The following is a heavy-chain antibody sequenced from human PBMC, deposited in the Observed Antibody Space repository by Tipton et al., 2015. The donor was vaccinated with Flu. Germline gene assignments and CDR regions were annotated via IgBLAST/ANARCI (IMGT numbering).Heavy chain of an antibody. Sequence: TLSLTCTVSGGSISSSSYYWGWIRQPPGKGLEWIGSIYYSGSTYYNPSLKSRVTISVDTSKNQFSLKLSSVTAADTAVYYCARDSSYCSGGSCYSGAFDSWAQGPMVTVSP. CDR3: ARDSSYCSGGSCYSGAFDS. D-gene: IGHD2-15*01. CDR1: GGSISSSSYY. CDR2: IYYSGST. J-gene: IGHJ3*02. V-gene: IGHV4-39*07.